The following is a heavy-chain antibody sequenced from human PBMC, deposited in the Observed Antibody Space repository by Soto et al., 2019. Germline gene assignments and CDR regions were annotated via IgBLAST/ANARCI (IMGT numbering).Heavy chain of an antibody. Sequence: PGESLKISCKGSGYSFTSYWIGWVRQMPGKSLEWMGIIYPGDSDTRYSPSFQGQVTISADKSISTAYLQWSSLKASDTAMYYCARVRAVWGVQWPHYCYYRMDVWGQGTTVTVSS. D-gene: IGHD3-10*01. CDR2: IYPGDSDT. J-gene: IGHJ6*02. V-gene: IGHV5-51*01. CDR3: ARVRAVWGVQWPHYCYYRMDV. CDR1: GYSFTSYW.